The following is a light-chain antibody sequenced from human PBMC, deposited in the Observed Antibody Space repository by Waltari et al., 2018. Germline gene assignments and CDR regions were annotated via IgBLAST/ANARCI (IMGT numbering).Light chain of an antibody. J-gene: IGKJ3*01. CDR2: GAT. V-gene: IGKV3D-15*01. CDR3: HQETNWSLT. CDR1: QSVSNS. Sequence: EIVMTQSPDTLSLSPGDRATLSCRASQSVSNSVAWYQQRPGQPPRLLVHGATTRATDIPDRFSGRGSGTDFTLIISSLEPEDVGVYFCHQETNWSLTFGPGTRLDIK.